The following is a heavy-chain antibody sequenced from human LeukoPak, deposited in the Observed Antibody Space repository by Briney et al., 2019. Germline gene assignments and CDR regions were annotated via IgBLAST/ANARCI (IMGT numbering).Heavy chain of an antibody. D-gene: IGHD3-3*01. V-gene: IGHV3-7*04. CDR1: GFTFSSNW. J-gene: IGHJ3*02. CDR3: ARVGFYAFDI. CDR2: INQDGSEK. Sequence: SGGSLRLSCAASGFTFSSNWMSWVRQAPGKGLEWVANINQDGSEKYYVDSVKGRFTISRDNAKNSLYLQMNSLRAEDTAEYYCARVGFYAFDIWGQGTKVTVSS.